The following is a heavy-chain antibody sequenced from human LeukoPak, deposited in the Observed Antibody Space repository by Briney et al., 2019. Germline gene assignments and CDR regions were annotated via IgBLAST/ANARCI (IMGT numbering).Heavy chain of an antibody. V-gene: IGHV3-48*03. Sequence: GGSLSLSCAASGFTFSSYEMNWVRQAPGKGLEWVSYISSSGSTIYYADSVKGRFTISRDNAKNSLYLQMNSLRAEDTAVYYCARDGYDILTGYPITTDYWGQGTLVTVSS. J-gene: IGHJ4*02. D-gene: IGHD3-9*01. CDR3: ARDGYDILTGYPITTDY. CDR1: GFTFSSYE. CDR2: ISSSGSTI.